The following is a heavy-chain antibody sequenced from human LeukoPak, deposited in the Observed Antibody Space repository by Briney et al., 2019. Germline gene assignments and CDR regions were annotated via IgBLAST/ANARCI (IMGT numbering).Heavy chain of an antibody. V-gene: IGHV3-11*06. D-gene: IGHD6-13*01. J-gene: IGHJ6*02. Sequence: GGSLRLSCAASGFTFSDYYMSWIRQAPGKGLEWVSYISSSNSYTNYADSVKGRFYADSVKGRFTISRDNAKNSLYLQMNSLRAEDTAVYYCAREILGSSLVHTPYYYYGMDVWGQGTTVTVSS. CDR2: ISSSNSYT. CDR1: GFTFSDYY. CDR3: AREILGSSLVHTPYYYYGMDV.